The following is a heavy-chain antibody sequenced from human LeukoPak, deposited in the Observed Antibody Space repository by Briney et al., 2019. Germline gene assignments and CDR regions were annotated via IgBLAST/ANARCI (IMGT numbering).Heavy chain of an antibody. Sequence: PGGSLRLSCTASGFTFSSYAMNWVRQAPVKGLEWVSTISGSGRNTYYAGSVKGRFTISRDNSKNTLYLQMNSLRAEDTALYYCATNYYDSSGYFPDFDYWGQGALVSVSS. J-gene: IGHJ4*02. V-gene: IGHV3-23*01. CDR2: ISGSGRNT. CDR3: ATNYYDSSGYFPDFDY. CDR1: GFTFSSYA. D-gene: IGHD3-22*01.